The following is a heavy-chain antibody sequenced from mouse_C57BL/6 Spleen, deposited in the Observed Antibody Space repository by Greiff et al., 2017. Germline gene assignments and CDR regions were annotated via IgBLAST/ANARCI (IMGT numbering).Heavy chain of an antibody. CDR1: GYTFTDSY. CDR3: ARKVGDY. CDR2: INPNNGGT. Sequence: VQLQQSGPELVKPGASVQMSCKASGYTFTDSYLPWVKQRPGQSLAWIGYINPNNGGTSYNQKFKGKATLTVNKSSSPAYMELRSLTSEDSAVDDCARKVGDYWGQGTTLTVAS. J-gene: IGHJ2*01. V-gene: IGHV1-22*01.